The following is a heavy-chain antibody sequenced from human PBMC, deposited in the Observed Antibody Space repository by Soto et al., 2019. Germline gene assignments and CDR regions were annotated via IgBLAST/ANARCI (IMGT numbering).Heavy chain of an antibody. CDR3: ARGGLLPGY. Sequence: QLQLQESGSGLVKPSQTLSLTCAVSGGSTSSGGYSWSWLRQPPGKGLEWIGYISHSGSTYYNPSLKSRVTIAVDTSKNPFSLRLSSVTAADTAVYYCARGGLLPGYWGQGTLVTVSS. J-gene: IGHJ4*02. CDR1: GGSTSSGGYS. V-gene: IGHV4-30-2*01. CDR2: ISHSGST. D-gene: IGHD6-19*01.